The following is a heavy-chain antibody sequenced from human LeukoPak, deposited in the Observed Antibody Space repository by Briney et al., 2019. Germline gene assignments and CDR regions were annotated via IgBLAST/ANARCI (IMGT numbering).Heavy chain of an antibody. J-gene: IGHJ6*02. CDR2: ISSSSSTI. CDR3: ARVGSCSGGSCYYYYYYGMDV. D-gene: IGHD2-15*01. V-gene: IGHV3-48*01. CDR1: GLIFSSYS. Sequence: GGSLRLSCAASGLIFSSYSMNWVRQVPGKGLEWVSYISSSSSTIYYADSVKGRFTISRDTVKNSLYLQMSSLRAEDTAVYYCARVGSCSGGSCYYYYYYGMDVWGQGTTVTVSS.